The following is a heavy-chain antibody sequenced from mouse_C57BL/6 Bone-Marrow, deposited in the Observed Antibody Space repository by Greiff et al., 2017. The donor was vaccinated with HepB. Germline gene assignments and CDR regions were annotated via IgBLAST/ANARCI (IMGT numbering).Heavy chain of an antibody. CDR2: ISSGGDYI. D-gene: IGHD2-1*01. V-gene: IGHV5-9-1*02. CDR3: TRDEGNYLDDFGAMDY. CDR1: GFTFSSYA. Sequence: EVKLVESGGGLVKPGGSLKLSCAASGFTFSSYAMSWVRQTPEKRLEWVAYISSGGDYIYYADTVKGRFTISRDNARNTLYLQMSSLKSEDTTMYYCTRDEGNYLDDFGAMDYWGQGTSVTVSS. J-gene: IGHJ4*01.